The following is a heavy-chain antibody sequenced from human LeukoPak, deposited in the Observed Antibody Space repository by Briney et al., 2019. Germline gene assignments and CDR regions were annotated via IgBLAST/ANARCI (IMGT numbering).Heavy chain of an antibody. V-gene: IGHV3-23*01. CDR2: ISGGGGST. Sequence: GGSLRLSCAASGFTFSTYAMSWVRQAPGKGLEWVSAISGGGGSTYYADSVRGRFTISRDNSKTTVYLQMNSLRAEDTAVYYCAKRENYYDSSGYHYVGAFDIWGQGTMVTVSS. CDR1: GFTFSTYA. CDR3: AKRENYYDSSGYHYVGAFDI. J-gene: IGHJ3*02. D-gene: IGHD3-22*01.